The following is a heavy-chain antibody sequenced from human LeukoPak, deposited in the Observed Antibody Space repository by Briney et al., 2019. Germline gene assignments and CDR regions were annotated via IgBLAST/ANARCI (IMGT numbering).Heavy chain of an antibody. D-gene: IGHD6-13*01. CDR3: ATSASGPSAGYSSSWYHTRRFDY. Sequence: ASVKVSCKVSGYTLTELSMHWVRQAPGKGLEWMGGFDPEDGETIYAQKFQGRVTMTEDTSTDTAYMELSSLRSEDTAVYYCATSASGPSAGYSSSWYHTRRFDYWCQGTLVTVSS. J-gene: IGHJ4*02. V-gene: IGHV1-24*01. CDR1: GYTLTELS. CDR2: FDPEDGET.